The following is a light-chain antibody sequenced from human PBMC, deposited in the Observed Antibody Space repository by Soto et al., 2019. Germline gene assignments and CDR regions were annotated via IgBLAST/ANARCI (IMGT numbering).Light chain of an antibody. J-gene: IGKJ5*01. CDR2: GAS. V-gene: IGKV3-20*01. CDR3: QQYGSSPPIT. CDR1: QTVSSNY. Sequence: EIVLTQSPGTLSLSPGERATLSCRASQTVSSNYLAWYQQQPGQAPRLLIYGASTTATAIPDRFSGSGSGTDFTLTISRLQPEDFAVYYCQQYGSSPPITFGQGTRLEIK.